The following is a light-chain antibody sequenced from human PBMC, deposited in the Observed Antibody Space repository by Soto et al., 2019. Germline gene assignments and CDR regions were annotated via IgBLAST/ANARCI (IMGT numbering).Light chain of an antibody. V-gene: IGLV2-11*01. Sequence: QSVLTQPRSVSGSPGQSVTISCTGTSSDVGGYNYVSWYQQYPGTAPYFLFFVVIMRPSGVPYRFSGSKSGNTASLTIFGFQAEDEADYYCCSYAGSYTFYVFGTGTKVTVL. CDR3: CSYAGSYTFYV. J-gene: IGLJ1*01. CDR1: SSDVGGYNY. CDR2: VVI.